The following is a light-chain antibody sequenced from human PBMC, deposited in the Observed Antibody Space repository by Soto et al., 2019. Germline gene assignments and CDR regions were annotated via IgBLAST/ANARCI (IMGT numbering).Light chain of an antibody. V-gene: IGKV3D-20*01. Sequence: EIVLTQSPATLSLSPGERATLSCGASQSVSSDFLAWYQQKPGLAPRLLIFDASIRATGIPDRFSGSGSGTDFTLTISRLEPEDFAVYYCQQYGTSPPQTFGQGTKVAIK. CDR3: QQYGTSPPQT. CDR2: DAS. CDR1: QSVSSDF. J-gene: IGKJ1*01.